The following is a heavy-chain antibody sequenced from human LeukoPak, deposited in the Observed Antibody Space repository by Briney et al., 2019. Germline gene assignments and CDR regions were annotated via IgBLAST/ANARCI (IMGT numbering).Heavy chain of an antibody. CDR3: AREYSSWFDS. J-gene: IGHJ5*01. V-gene: IGHV3-53*01. D-gene: IGHD6-13*01. CDR2: IYSGGDT. Sequence: GGSLRLSCAVSGLTVSSNHMSWVRQAPGKGLEWVSVIYSGGDTFHADSVKGRFTISRDNSKNTLYLQMNSLRAEDTAVYYCAREYSSWFDSWGQGTLVTVSS. CDR1: GLTVSSNH.